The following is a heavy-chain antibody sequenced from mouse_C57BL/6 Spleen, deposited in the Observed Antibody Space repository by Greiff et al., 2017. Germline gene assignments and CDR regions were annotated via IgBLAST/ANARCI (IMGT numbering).Heavy chain of an antibody. CDR3: ARWGTGTVYFDY. Sequence: QVQLQQPGAELVKPGASVKLSCKASGYTFTSYWMHWVKQRPGQGLEWIGMIHPNSGSTNYNEKFKSKATLTVDKSSSTAYMQLSSLTSEDSAVYVCARWGTGTVYFDYWGQGTTLTVSS. D-gene: IGHD4-1*01. V-gene: IGHV1-64*01. CDR1: GYTFTSYW. J-gene: IGHJ2*01. CDR2: IHPNSGST.